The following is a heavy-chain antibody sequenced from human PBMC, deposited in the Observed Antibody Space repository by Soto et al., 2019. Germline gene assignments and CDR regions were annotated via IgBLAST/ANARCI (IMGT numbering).Heavy chain of an antibody. V-gene: IGHV4-39*01. J-gene: IGHJ5*02. D-gene: IGHD1-26*01. CDR2: IYYSGST. CDR1: GGSISSSSYY. Sequence: SETLSLTCTVSGGSISSSSYYWSWIRQPPGKGLEWIGSIYYSGSTYYNPSLKSRVTISVDTSKNQFSLKLSSVTAADTAVYYCARQSQPGSYKGAFGTCFDPWGQGTLVTVSP. CDR3: ARQSQPGSYKGAFGTCFDP.